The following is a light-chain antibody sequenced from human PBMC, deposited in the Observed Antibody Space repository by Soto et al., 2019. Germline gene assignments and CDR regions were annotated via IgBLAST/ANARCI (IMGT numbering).Light chain of an antibody. V-gene: IGKV1-27*01. CDR3: QKYKSVPFT. CDR1: QDIRNY. Sequence: DIQMTQSPSSLSASVGDRVTITCRASQDIRNYLAWYQQKPGKVPKLLIYAASTLQSGVPSRFSGSGSGTDFTLTISSLQPEDVAAYYCQKYKSVPFTFGPGTKVDIK. CDR2: AAS. J-gene: IGKJ3*01.